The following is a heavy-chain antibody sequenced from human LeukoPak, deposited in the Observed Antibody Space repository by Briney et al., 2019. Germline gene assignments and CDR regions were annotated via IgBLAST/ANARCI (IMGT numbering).Heavy chain of an antibody. D-gene: IGHD3-16*01. CDR3: ARASEGIGYFDT. Sequence: SETLSLTCTVSGASFSNDYWSWVRQAPGKGLEWIGYIYHNGRTNYNPSLKSRITMSIDTSQKQFSLKLISVTAADTAVYYCARASEGIGYFDTWGRGSLVTVSS. CDR2: IYHNGRT. J-gene: IGHJ4*02. V-gene: IGHV4-59*01. CDR1: GASFSNDY.